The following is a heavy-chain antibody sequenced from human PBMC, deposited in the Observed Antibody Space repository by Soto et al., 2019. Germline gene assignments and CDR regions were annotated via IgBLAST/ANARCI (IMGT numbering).Heavy chain of an antibody. CDR3: ARGPNASDQSGYYYY. D-gene: IGHD3-22*01. CDR1: GCTVSSNY. CDR2: IYSGGST. Sequence: EVQLVETGGGLIQPGGSLRLSCAASGCTVSSNYMSWVRQAPGKGLEWVSIIYSGGSTHYAPSVKGRFPISRDNSKNTPYLQMNRPSQEETSVYYSARGPNASDQSGYYYYWCQGTLVTVSP. V-gene: IGHV3-53*02. J-gene: IGHJ4*02.